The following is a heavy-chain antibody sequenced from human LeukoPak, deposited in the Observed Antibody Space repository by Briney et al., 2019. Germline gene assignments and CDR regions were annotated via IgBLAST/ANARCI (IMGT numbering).Heavy chain of an antibody. CDR1: GFTFSNYG. J-gene: IGHJ3*02. V-gene: IGHV3-33*08. CDR2: IWYDGSNK. CDR3: ARDLHAFDI. Sequence: GGSLRLSCAASGFTFSNYGMHWVRQAPGKGLEWVAVIWYDGSNKYYADSVKGRFTISRDNSKNTLYLQMNSLRAEDTAVYYCARDLHAFDIWGQGTMVTVSS.